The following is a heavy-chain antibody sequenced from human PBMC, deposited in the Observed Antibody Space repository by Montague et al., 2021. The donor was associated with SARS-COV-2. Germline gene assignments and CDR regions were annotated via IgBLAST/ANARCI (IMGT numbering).Heavy chain of an antibody. CDR3: AKDLVLRAARPDALGV. CDR1: GFTFSSYS. Sequence: SLRLSCAASGFTFSSYSVNWVRQAPGKGLEWISYISSSTNIIYYADSVKGRFTISRDNARNSLCLQMNSLRVDDTAVYYCAKDLVLRAARPDALGVWGQGTVVTVPS. J-gene: IGHJ3*01. D-gene: IGHD6-6*01. V-gene: IGHV3-48*04. CDR2: ISSSTNII.